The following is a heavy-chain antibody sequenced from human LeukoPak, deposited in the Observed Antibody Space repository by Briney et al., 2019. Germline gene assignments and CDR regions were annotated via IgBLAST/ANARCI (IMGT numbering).Heavy chain of an antibody. CDR2: ISGSGGST. CDR1: GYSISSGYY. V-gene: IGHV3-23*01. CDR3: AKLNYGSGSYPVSIDY. D-gene: IGHD3-10*01. J-gene: IGHJ4*02. Sequence: PSETLSLTCTVSGYSISSGYYWGWIRQPPGKGLEWVSAISGSGGSTYYADSVKGRFTISRDNSKNTLYLQMNSLRAEDTAVYYCAKLNYGSGSYPVSIDYWGQGTLVTVSS.